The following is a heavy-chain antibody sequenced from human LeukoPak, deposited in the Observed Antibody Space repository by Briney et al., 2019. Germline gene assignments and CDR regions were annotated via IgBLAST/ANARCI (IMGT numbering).Heavy chain of an antibody. CDR1: GGSISSYY. J-gene: IGHJ5*02. Sequence: SETLSLTCTVSGGSISSYYWSWIRQPPGKGRGWSGYIYYSGSTNYNPSLKSRVTISVDTSKNQFSLKLSSVTAADTAVYYCAREKRIAVAGTRWFDPWGQGTLVTVSS. CDR3: AREKRIAVAGTRWFDP. V-gene: IGHV4-59*01. CDR2: IYYSGST. D-gene: IGHD6-19*01.